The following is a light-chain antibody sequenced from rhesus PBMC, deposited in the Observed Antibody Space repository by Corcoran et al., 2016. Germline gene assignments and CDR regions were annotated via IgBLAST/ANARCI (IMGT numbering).Light chain of an antibody. CDR1: SSDIGGYKY. CDR2: EVS. V-gene: IGLV2-32*02. J-gene: IGLJ6*01. CDR3: RSYAGSDTSV. Sequence: QVALTQPRSVSGSPGQSVTISCTGTSSDIGGYKYVSWYQQYPGTPPKLMLFEVSERPSGVSDRFSGSKSGNTPSLTISGRQAEDEADYHCRSYAGSDTSVFGSGSRLTVL.